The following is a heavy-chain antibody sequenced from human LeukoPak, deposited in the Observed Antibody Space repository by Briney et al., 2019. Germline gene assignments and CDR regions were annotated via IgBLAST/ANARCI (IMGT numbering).Heavy chain of an antibody. J-gene: IGHJ3*02. D-gene: IGHD3-3*01. V-gene: IGHV1-18*01. CDR1: GYTFTNYG. Sequence: ASVKVSCKASGYTFTNYGISWVRQAPGQGLEWMGWISTYNGNTNYVQKLQGRVTMTTDTSTSTAYMELRSLRSDDTAVYYCASSSYYDFWGGAFDIWGQGTMVTVSS. CDR3: ASSSYYDFWGGAFDI. CDR2: ISTYNGNT.